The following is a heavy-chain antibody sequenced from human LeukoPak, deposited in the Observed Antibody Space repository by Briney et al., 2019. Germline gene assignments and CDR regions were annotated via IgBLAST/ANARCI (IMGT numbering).Heavy chain of an antibody. D-gene: IGHD1-1*01. CDR3: ARENGVPHWHFDL. J-gene: IGHJ2*01. CDR1: GGSVSSGSYS. V-gene: IGHV4-61*01. CDR2: IYNSGST. Sequence: SETLSLTCTVSGGSVSSGSYSWSWIRQPPGKRLEWIGYIYNSGSTNYNPSLKSRVSISVDTSKNQFSLKLSSVTAADAAVYYCARENGVPHWHFDLWGRGTLVTVSS.